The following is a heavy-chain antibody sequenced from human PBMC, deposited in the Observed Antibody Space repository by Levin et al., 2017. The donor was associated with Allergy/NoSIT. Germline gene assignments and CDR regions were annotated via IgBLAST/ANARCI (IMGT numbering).Heavy chain of an antibody. Sequence: GGSLRLSCAASGFTFSSYAMHWVRQAPGKGLEWVAVISYDGSNKYYADSVKGRFTISRDNSKNTLYLQMNSLRAEDTAVYYCARDSVPLHYYDSSGSFPGVGDYWGQGTLVTVSS. V-gene: IGHV3-30*04. CDR1: GFTFSSYA. CDR2: ISYDGSNK. J-gene: IGHJ4*02. CDR3: ARDSVPLHYYDSSGSFPGVGDY. D-gene: IGHD3-22*01.